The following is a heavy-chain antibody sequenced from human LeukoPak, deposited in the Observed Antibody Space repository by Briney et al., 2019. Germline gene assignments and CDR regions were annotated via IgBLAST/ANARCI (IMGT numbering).Heavy chain of an antibody. CDR1: GYTFTGYY. V-gene: IGHV1-2*02. J-gene: IGHJ3*02. CDR2: INPNSGDT. Sequence: GASVKVSCKASGYTFTGYYLHWVRQAPGQGLEWMGWINPNSGDTKYAQKFQGRVTMTTETSISTAYMELSRLRSDDTAVYSCARDIRHAFDIWGQGTMVVVSS. CDR3: ARDIRHAFDI.